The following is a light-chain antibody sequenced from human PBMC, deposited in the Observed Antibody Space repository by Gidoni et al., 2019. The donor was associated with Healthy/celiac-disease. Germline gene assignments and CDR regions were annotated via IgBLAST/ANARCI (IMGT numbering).Light chain of an antibody. J-gene: IGLJ2*01. Sequence: QSVLTQPPSVSAAPGQKVTISCSGSSSNIGNNYVSWYQQLPGTAPKLLIYDNNKRPSGIPDRFSGSGDEADYYCGTWDSSLSAVVFDGGTKLTVL. V-gene: IGLV1-51*01. CDR1: SSNIGNNY. CDR2: DNN. CDR3: GTWDSSLSAVV.